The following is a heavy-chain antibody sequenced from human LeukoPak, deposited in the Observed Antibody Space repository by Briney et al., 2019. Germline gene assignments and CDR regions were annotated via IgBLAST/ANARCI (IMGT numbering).Heavy chain of an antibody. Sequence: ASVKFSCKASGYTFTGYYMHWVRQAPGQGLEWMGWINPNSGGTNYAQKFQGRVTMTRDTSISTAYMELSRLRSDDTAVYYCARFSLGFDAFDIWGQGTMVTVSS. D-gene: IGHD2/OR15-2a*01. J-gene: IGHJ3*02. CDR2: INPNSGGT. CDR1: GYTFTGYY. V-gene: IGHV1-2*02. CDR3: ARFSLGFDAFDI.